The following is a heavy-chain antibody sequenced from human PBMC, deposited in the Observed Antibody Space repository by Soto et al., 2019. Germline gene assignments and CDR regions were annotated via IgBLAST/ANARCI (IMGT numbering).Heavy chain of an antibody. CDR1: GFTFSSYA. D-gene: IGHD2-21*02. CDR2: ISYDGSNK. CDR3: ARGGKHIVVVTAILVTHPFDY. V-gene: IGHV3-30-3*01. Sequence: GGSLRLSCAASGFTFSSYAMHWVRQAPGKGLEWVAVISYDGSNKYYADSVKGRFTISRDNSKNTLYLQMNSLRAEDTAVYYCARGGKHIVVVTAILVTHPFDYWGQGTLVTVSS. J-gene: IGHJ4*02.